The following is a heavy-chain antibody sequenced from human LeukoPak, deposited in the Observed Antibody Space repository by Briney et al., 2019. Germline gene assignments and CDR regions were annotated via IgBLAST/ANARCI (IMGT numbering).Heavy chain of an antibody. Sequence: SETLSLTCTVSGGSISSSSYYWGWIRQPPGKGLEWIGSIYYSGSTYYNPSLKSRVTISVDTSKNQFSLKLSSVTAADTAVYYCARTYYYDSSGYRDTIFDYWGQGTLVTVSS. CDR1: GGSISSSSYY. CDR2: IYYSGST. D-gene: IGHD3-22*01. J-gene: IGHJ4*02. CDR3: ARTYYYDSSGYRDTIFDY. V-gene: IGHV4-39*01.